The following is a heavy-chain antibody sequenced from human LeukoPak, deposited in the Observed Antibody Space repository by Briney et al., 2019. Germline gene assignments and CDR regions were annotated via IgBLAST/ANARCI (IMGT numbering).Heavy chain of an antibody. CDR3: ARDSQVVPAAYYYYGMDV. CDR1: GYTFTSYG. CDR2: ISAYNGNT. J-gene: IGHJ6*02. V-gene: IGHV1-18*01. Sequence: APVKVSCKASGYTFTSYGISWVRQAPGQGLEWMGWISAYNGNTSYAQKLQGRVTMTTDTSTSTAYMELRSLRSDDTAVYYCARDSQVVPAAYYYYGMDVWGQGTTVTVSS. D-gene: IGHD2-2*01.